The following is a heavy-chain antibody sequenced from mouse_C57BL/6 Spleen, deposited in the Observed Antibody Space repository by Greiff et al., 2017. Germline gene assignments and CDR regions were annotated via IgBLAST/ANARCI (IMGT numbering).Heavy chain of an antibody. CDR3: ARGPPPSYYGSGALDV. Sequence: VQLQESGAELAKPGASVKLSCKASGYTFTSYWMHWVKQRPGQGLEWIGYINPSSGYTKYNQKFKDKATLTADKSSSTAYMQLSSLTYEASAVYYCARGPPPSYYGSGALDVWGTGTTVTVSS. CDR2: INPSSGYT. J-gene: IGHJ1*03. CDR1: GYTFTSYW. D-gene: IGHD1-1*01. V-gene: IGHV1-7*01.